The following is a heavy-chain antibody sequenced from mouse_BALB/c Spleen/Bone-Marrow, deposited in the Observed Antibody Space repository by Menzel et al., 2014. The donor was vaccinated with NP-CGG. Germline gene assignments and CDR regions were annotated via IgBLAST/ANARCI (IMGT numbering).Heavy chain of an antibody. CDR3: ARQLAYAMDY. CDR2: ITKGGGST. D-gene: IGHD4-1*01. V-gene: IGHV5-12*02. J-gene: IGHJ4*01. Sequence: DVKLQESGGGLVQPGGSLKLSCATSGFTFSDYYMYWVRPTPEKRLEWVAYITKGGGSTYYPDIVKGRFTISRDNVKNTLYLQMSRLKTEDTAMYYCARQLAYAMDYWGQGTSVTVSS. CDR1: GFTFSDYY.